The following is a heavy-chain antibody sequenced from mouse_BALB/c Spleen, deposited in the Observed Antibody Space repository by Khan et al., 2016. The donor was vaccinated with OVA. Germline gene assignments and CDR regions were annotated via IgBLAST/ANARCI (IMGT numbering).Heavy chain of an antibody. CDR2: IYPGGDFT. D-gene: IGHD3-1*01. Sequence: QIQLVQSGGEVVRPGTSVKISCKASGYTFTNYWLGWVKQRPGHGLEWIGDIYPGGDFTNYNEKFKGKATLTVDTSSSTASMQLSSLTSEDSAVYFCARWATWFFDVWGAGTTVTVSS. CDR1: GYTFTNYW. V-gene: IGHV1-63*02. CDR3: ARWATWFFDV. J-gene: IGHJ1*01.